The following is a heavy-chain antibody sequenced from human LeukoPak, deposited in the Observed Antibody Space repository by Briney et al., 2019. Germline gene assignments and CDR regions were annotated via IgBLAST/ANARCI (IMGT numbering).Heavy chain of an antibody. CDR3: ARDPYYYGSGSYGEHSDY. Sequence: PGGSLRLSCAASGFTFSSYSMNWVRQAPGKGLEWVSSISSSSSYIYYADSVKGRFTISRDNAKNSLYLQTNSLRAEDTAVYYCARDPYYYGSGSYGEHSDYWGQGTLVTVSS. D-gene: IGHD3-10*01. V-gene: IGHV3-21*01. CDR1: GFTFSSYS. CDR2: ISSSSSYI. J-gene: IGHJ4*02.